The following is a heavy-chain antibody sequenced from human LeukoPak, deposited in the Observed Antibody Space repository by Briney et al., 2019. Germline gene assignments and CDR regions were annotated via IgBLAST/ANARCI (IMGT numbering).Heavy chain of an antibody. CDR3: ARHEAVAGSAY. V-gene: IGHV1-46*01. D-gene: IGHD6-19*01. CDR2: INPSGGST. J-gene: IGHJ4*02. CDR1: GYTFTSYY. Sequence: ASEKVSCKASGYTFTSYYMHWVRQAPGQGLEWMGIINPSGGSTSYAQKFQGRVTMTRDTSTSTVYMELSSLRSEDTAVYYCARHEAVAGSAYWGQGTLVTVSS.